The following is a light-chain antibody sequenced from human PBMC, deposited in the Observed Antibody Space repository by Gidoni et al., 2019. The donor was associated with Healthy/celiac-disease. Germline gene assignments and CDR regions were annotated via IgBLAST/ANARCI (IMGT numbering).Light chain of an antibody. CDR1: QSVSSY. J-gene: IGKJ1*01. Sequence: EIVLTQSPATLSLSPGERATLSCRASQSVSSYLAWYQQKPGQAPRLLIYDASNRATGIPALFSGSGSGTDFTLTISSLEPEDFAVYYCQQRSNWPTWTFGQXTKVEIK. CDR3: QQRSNWPTWT. CDR2: DAS. V-gene: IGKV3-11*01.